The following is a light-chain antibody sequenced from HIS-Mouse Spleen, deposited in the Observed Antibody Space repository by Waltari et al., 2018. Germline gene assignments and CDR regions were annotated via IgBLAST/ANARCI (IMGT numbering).Light chain of an antibody. J-gene: IGLJ2*01. CDR1: VLAKKY. CDR2: KDS. Sequence: SYELTQPSSVSVSPGQTARITCSGDVLAKKYARWFQPKPGQAPVLVIYKDSGRPSGIPERFSGSSSGTTVTLTISGAQVEDEADYYCYSAADNNVVFGGGTKLTVL. CDR3: YSAADNNVV. V-gene: IGLV3-27*01.